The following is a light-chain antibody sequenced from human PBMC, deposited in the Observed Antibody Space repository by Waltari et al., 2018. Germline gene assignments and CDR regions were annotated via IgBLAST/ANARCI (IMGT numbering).Light chain of an antibody. J-gene: IGKJ2*01. V-gene: IGKV3D-11*01. CDR1: QGVSSY. Sequence: EIVLTHSPATLSLSPGERATLSCRASQGVSSYVAWYQQKPGQAPRLLIYDGSKRATGIPARFSGSGPGTDFTLTISSLEPEDFAIYYCQQRSDWMYTFGQGTKVEI. CDR3: QQRSDWMYT. CDR2: DGS.